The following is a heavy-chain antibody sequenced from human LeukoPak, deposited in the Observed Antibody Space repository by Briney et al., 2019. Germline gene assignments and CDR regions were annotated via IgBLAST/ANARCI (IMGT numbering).Heavy chain of an antibody. V-gene: IGHV4-39*01. CDR2: IYYSRST. CDR3: ARGVTMIVVVIRDWYFDL. D-gene: IGHD3-22*01. J-gene: IGHJ2*01. CDR1: GGSISSSSYY. Sequence: SETLSLTCTVSGGSISSSSYYWGWIRQPPGKGLEWIGSIYYSRSTYYNPSLKSRVTISVDTSKNQFSLKLTSVTAADTAVYYCARGVTMIVVVIRDWYFDLWGRGTLVTVSS.